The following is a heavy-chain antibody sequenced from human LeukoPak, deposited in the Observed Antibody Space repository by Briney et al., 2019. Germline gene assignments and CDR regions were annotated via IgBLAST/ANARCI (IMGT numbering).Heavy chain of an antibody. V-gene: IGHV3-33*01. CDR2: IWYDGSKK. Sequence: GGFLRLSCAASGFTFSSYGMHWVRQAPGKGLEWVAVIWYDGSKKYYADSVKGRFTISRDNSKNTLYLQMNSLRAEDTAMYYCARAELAYCSGGTCYSLDYWGQGTLVTVSS. D-gene: IGHD2-15*01. J-gene: IGHJ4*02. CDR3: ARAELAYCSGGTCYSLDY. CDR1: GFTFSSYG.